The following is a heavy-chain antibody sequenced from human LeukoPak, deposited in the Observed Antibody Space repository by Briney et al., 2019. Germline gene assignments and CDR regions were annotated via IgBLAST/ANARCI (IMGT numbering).Heavy chain of an antibody. Sequence: GGSLRLSCAASGFTFSSYSMNWVRQAPGKGLEWVSYISSSSSTIYYADSVKGRFTISRDNSKNTVYLQMNSLRAEDTGVYYCARDRLEAVTDDDYFDYWGQGTLVTVSS. CDR1: GFTFSSYS. V-gene: IGHV3-48*01. J-gene: IGHJ4*02. CDR3: ARDRLEAVTDDDYFDY. D-gene: IGHD2-21*02. CDR2: ISSSSSTI.